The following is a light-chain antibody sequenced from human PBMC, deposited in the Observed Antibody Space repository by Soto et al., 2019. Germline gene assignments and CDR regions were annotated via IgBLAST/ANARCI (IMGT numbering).Light chain of an antibody. Sequence: QSALTQPASVSGSPGQSITISCTGTSGDVGGYNYVSWYQQHPGKAPKLMIYDVTNRPSGVSNRFSGSKSRNTASLTISGFQAEDEADYYCSSYTTSSTYVFGTGTKLTVL. CDR3: SSYTTSSTYV. J-gene: IGLJ1*01. V-gene: IGLV2-14*01. CDR2: DVT. CDR1: SGDVGGYNY.